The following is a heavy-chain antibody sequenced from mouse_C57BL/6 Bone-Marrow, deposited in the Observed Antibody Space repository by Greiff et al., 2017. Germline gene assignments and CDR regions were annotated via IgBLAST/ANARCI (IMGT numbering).Heavy chain of an antibody. J-gene: IGHJ2*01. V-gene: IGHV5-16*01. D-gene: IGHD2-3*01. CDR2: INYDGSST. CDR1: GFTFSDYY. Sequence: EVKLMESEGGLVQPGSSMKLSCTASGFTFSDYYMAWVRQVPEKGLEWVANINYDGSSTYYLDSLKSRFIISRDNAKNILYLQMSSLKSEDTATYYCARWLLRRDYCDYWGQGTTLTVSS. CDR3: ARWLLRRDYCDY.